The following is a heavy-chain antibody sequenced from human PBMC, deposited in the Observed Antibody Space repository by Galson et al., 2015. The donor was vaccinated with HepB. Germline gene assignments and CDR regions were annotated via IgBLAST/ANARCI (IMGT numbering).Heavy chain of an antibody. CDR3: AREACSTNNCFPFDH. J-gene: IGHJ4*02. V-gene: IGHV3-23*01. D-gene: IGHD2-2*01. CDR1: GFTYNTNA. Sequence: SLRLSCAASGFTYNTNAMAWVRQSPGKGLEWVSSISGSAQSTDYADSVKGRFIISRDNSKNTVYLQINSLRVEDTAVYYCAREACSTNNCFPFDHWGQGNLVTVSS. CDR2: ISGSAQST.